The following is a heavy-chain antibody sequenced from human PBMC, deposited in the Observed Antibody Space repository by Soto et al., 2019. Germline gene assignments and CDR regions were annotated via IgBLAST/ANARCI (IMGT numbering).Heavy chain of an antibody. CDR1: GFTFSDAW. CDR3: STFPFYGVDV. V-gene: IGHV3-15*07. J-gene: IGHJ6*02. CDR2: IKSKADGGTI. Sequence: EVQLVESGGGLVEPGGSLRLSCAASGFTFSDAWMNWVRQAPGKGLEWVARIKSKADGGTIDYAASVRGRFTISGDDSTNTVYLQMNSLKIEDTAIYYCSTFPFYGVDVWGQGTTVTVSS.